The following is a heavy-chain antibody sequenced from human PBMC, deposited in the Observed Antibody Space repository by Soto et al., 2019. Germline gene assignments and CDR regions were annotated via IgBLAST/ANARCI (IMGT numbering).Heavy chain of an antibody. D-gene: IGHD1-26*01. CDR3: AKEFRYLGDAFDI. CDR1: GFTFSSYG. Sequence: QVQLVESGGGVVQPGRSLRLSCAASGFTFSSYGMHWVRQAPGKGLEWVAVISYDGSNKYYADSVKGRFTISRDNSKNTLYLQMNSLRAEDTAVYYCAKEFRYLGDAFDIWGQGTMVTVSS. CDR2: ISYDGSNK. J-gene: IGHJ3*02. V-gene: IGHV3-30*18.